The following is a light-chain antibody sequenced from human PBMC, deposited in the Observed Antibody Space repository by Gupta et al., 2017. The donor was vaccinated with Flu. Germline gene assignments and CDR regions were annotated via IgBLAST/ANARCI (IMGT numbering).Light chain of an antibody. CDR3: QQYSSYWT. J-gene: IGKJ1*01. Sequence: VGDRVTITCRASQSISNWLAWYQQKPGKAPKVLIYKASSLESGVPSRFSGSGSGTEFTLTIAGLQPDDLATYYCQQYSSYWTFGQGTKVEIK. CDR2: KAS. CDR1: QSISNW. V-gene: IGKV1-5*03.